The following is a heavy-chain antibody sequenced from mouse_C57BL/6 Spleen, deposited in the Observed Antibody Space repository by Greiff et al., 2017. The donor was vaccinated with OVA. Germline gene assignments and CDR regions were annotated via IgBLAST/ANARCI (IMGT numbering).Heavy chain of an antibody. V-gene: IGHV5-6*01. CDR2: ISSGGSYT. J-gene: IGHJ2*01. D-gene: IGHD1-1*01. CDR3: ARLDYYGSSFYYFDY. CDR1: GFTFSSYG. Sequence: EVQVVESGGDLVKPGGSLKLSCAASGFTFSSYGMSWVRQTPDKRLEWVATISSGGSYTYYPDSVKGRFTISRDNAKNTLYLQMSSLKSEDTAMYYCARLDYYGSSFYYFDYWGQGTTLTVSS.